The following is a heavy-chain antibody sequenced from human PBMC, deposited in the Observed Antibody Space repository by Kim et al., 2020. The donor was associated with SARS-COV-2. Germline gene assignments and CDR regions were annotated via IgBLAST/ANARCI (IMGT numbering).Heavy chain of an antibody. V-gene: IGHV1-18*04. CDR1: GYTFTTYG. CDR2: ISANNGNT. Sequence: ASVKVSCKASGYTFTTYGISWVRQTPGQGLEWMGWISANNGNTNYAQKLQGRVTMTTDTSTSTAYMELRSLRSDDTAMYYCARDEVDIVVVPAAIPFDYWGQGTLVTVSS. J-gene: IGHJ4*02. D-gene: IGHD2-2*01. CDR3: ARDEVDIVVVPAAIPFDY.